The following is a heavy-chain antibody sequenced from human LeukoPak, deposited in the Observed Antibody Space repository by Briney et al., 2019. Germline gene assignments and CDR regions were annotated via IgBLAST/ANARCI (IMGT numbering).Heavy chain of an antibody. D-gene: IGHD2-15*01. CDR2: FDPEDGET. CDR3: ARDVVVVAAPPDPPPYDAFDI. Sequence: GASVKVSCKVSGYTLTELSMHWVRQAPGKGLEWMGGFDPEDGETIYAQKFQGRVTMTEDTSTDTAYMELGSLRSEDTAVYYCARDVVVVAAPPDPPPYDAFDIWGQGTMVTVSS. V-gene: IGHV1-24*01. CDR1: GYTLTELS. J-gene: IGHJ3*02.